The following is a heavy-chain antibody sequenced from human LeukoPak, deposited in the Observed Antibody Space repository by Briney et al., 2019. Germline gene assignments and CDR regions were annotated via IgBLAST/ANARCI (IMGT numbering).Heavy chain of an antibody. CDR2: ISYSGMT. CDR3: ARGFDSKSTYFDY. CDR1: GGSISSSY. Sequence: PSETLSLTCTVSGGSISSSYWNWIRQPPGKGLEWIGYISYSGMTNYNPSLKSRVSISLDTSKNQFSLKLRSVTAADTAVYYCARGFDSKSTYFDYWGQGTLVTVSS. V-gene: IGHV4-59*01. J-gene: IGHJ4*02. D-gene: IGHD5-12*01.